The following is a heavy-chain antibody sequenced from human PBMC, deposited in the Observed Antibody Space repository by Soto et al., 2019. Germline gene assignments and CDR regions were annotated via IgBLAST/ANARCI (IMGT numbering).Heavy chain of an antibody. CDR1: GFTFSSYS. CDR2: ISSSSSYI. J-gene: IGHJ4*02. CDR3: ATRAGYGSGSYYIVHY. V-gene: IGHV3-21*01. D-gene: IGHD3-10*01. Sequence: EVQLVESGGGLVKPGGSLRLSCAASGFTFSSYSMNWVRQAPGKGLEWVSSISSSSSYIYYADSVKGRFTISRDNAKNSLYLQMNSLRAVDTAVYYCATRAGYGSGSYYIVHYWGQGTLVTVSS.